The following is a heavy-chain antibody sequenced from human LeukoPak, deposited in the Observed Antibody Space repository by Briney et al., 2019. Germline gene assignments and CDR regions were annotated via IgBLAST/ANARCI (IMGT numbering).Heavy chain of an antibody. J-gene: IGHJ5*02. D-gene: IGHD4-23*01. V-gene: IGHV4-59*01. CDR3: ARDNSVEDTAWWFDP. CDR1: GGSIRSDY. Sequence: SETLSLTCTVSGGSIRSDYWSWIRQPPGKGLEWIGYTHYSGSPNYNPSLTSRVSISVDTSKNQFSLKLSSVTAADTAVYYCARDNSVEDTAWWFDPWGQGTLVTVSS. CDR2: THYSGSP.